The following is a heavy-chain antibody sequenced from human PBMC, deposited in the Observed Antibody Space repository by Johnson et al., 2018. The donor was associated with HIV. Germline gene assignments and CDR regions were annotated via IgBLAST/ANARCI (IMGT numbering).Heavy chain of an antibody. CDR3: ARDHDPIAAAQGAFDI. Sequence: VQLVESGGGLVQPGGSLRLSCAASGFTFSSYAMHWVRQAPGKGLEWVSVIYSGDITYYADSVKGRFTISRDNSKNTLYLQMNSLRAEDTAVYYCARDHDPIAAAQGAFDIWGQGTMVTVSS. CDR2: IYSGDIT. CDR1: GFTFSSYA. D-gene: IGHD6-13*01. V-gene: IGHV3-66*01. J-gene: IGHJ3*02.